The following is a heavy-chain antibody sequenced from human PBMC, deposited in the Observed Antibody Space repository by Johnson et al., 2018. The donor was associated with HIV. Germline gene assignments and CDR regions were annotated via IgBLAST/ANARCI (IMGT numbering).Heavy chain of an antibody. D-gene: IGHD6-19*01. CDR1: GFTFSSYG. J-gene: IGHJ3*02. CDR2: IRYDGSNK. V-gene: IGHV3-30*02. CDR3: VSVAGLFSPFDI. Sequence: VKLVESGGGLVQPGGSLKLSCAASGFTFSSYGMHWVRQAPGKGLEWVAFIRYDGSNKYYADSVKGRFTISRDNSKNTLYLQMNSLRAEDTAVYYVVSVAGLFSPFDIWGQGTMVTVSS.